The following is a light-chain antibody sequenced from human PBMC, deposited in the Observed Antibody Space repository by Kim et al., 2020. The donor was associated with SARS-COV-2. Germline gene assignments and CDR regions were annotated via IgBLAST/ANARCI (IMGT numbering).Light chain of an antibody. Sequence: EIVLTQSPGTLSLSPGERATLSCRASQSVSSSYLAWYQQKPGQAPRLLIYGASSRATGIPDRFSGSGSGKDFTLTISRLEPEDFAVYYCQQYGSSAYTFGQGTKLEI. CDR1: QSVSSSY. V-gene: IGKV3-20*01. CDR2: GAS. J-gene: IGKJ2*01. CDR3: QQYGSSAYT.